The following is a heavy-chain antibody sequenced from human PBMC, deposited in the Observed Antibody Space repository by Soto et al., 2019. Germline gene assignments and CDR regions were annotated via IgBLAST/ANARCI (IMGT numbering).Heavy chain of an antibody. CDR1: GYSIARGYY. Sequence: SETLSLTCAVSGYSIARGYYWAWIRQSPGKGLEWIGSIYRAGSVYYNPSLNSRVAVSLDTSKNHFSLKLTSVTAADTAVYYCARTFDYYGMDVWGQGTTVT. CDR2: IYRAGSV. CDR3: ARTFDYYGMDV. V-gene: IGHV4-38-2*01. J-gene: IGHJ6*02.